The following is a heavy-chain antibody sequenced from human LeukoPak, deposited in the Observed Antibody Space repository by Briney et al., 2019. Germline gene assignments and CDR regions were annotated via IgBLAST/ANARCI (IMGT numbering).Heavy chain of an antibody. CDR1: GFTLSTYA. V-gene: IGHV3-21*01. CDR2: ISSSSSYI. CDR3: ARTTSMSYVGDAFDI. D-gene: IGHD1-26*01. J-gene: IGHJ3*02. Sequence: GGSLRLSCAASGFTLSTYAMSWVRQTPGKGLEWVSSISSSSSYIYYADSVKGRFTISRDNAKNSLYLQMNSLRAEDTAVYYCARTTSMSYVGDAFDIWGQGTMVTVSS.